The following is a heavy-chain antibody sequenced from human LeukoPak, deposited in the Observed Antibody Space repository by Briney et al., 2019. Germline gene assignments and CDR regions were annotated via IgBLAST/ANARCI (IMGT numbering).Heavy chain of an antibody. CDR1: GGSISSGGYY. Sequence: PSETLSLTCTVSGGSISSGGYYWSWIRQPPGKGLEWIGYIYHSGSTYYNPSLKSRVTISVDRSKNQFSLKLSSVTAADTAVYYCARGVSSSLLSNYYYMDVWGKGTTVTVSS. CDR2: IYHSGST. V-gene: IGHV4-30-2*01. CDR3: ARGVSSSLLSNYYYMDV. J-gene: IGHJ6*03. D-gene: IGHD6-6*01.